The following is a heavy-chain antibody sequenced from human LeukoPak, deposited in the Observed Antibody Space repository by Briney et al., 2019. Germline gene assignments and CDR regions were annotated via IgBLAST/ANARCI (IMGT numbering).Heavy chain of an antibody. Sequence: GGSLRLSCAASGFTFDNYWMPWVRQAPGKGLEWVANINQDGSQKYYVESVKGRFTLSRDNAKNSLYLQMNSLRVEDTALYYCAGRTFDVWGQGTMVTVSS. CDR1: GFTFDNYW. CDR2: INQDGSQK. CDR3: AGRTFDV. J-gene: IGHJ3*01. V-gene: IGHV3-7*01. D-gene: IGHD2-15*01.